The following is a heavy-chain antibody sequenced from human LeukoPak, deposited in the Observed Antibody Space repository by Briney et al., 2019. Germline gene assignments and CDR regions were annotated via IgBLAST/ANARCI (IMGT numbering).Heavy chain of an antibody. V-gene: IGHV3-11*06. CDR2: ISSGSSYT. J-gene: IGHJ5*01. D-gene: IGHD6-19*01. CDR1: GFAFSDYY. CDR3: ARVSSSSTNWFDS. Sequence: GGSLRLSCAASGFAFSDYYMTWIRQAPGEGLEWVSYISSGSSYTNQGDAVKGRFTISRDNAKNSLYLQMNSLRVEDTAVYYCARVSSSSTNWFDSWGQGTLVTVSS.